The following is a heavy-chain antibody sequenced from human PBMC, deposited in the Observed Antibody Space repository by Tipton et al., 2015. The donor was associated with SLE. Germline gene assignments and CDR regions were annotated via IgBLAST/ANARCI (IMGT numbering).Heavy chain of an antibody. CDR2: IYYSGST. CDR3: ARRLTRYSGYDYFDY. J-gene: IGHJ4*02. V-gene: IGHV4-59*08. D-gene: IGHD5-12*01. Sequence: TLSLTCTVSGGSISSYYWSWIRQPPGKGLEWIGSIYYSGSTNYNPSLKSRVTISVDTSKNQISLKLSSVTAADTAVYYCARRLTRYSGYDYFDYWGQGTLVTVSS. CDR1: GGSISSYY.